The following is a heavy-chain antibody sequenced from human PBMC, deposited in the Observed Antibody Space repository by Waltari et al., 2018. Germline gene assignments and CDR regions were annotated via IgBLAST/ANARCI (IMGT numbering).Heavy chain of an antibody. CDR3: AREPPYADYAFDS. Sequence: EVQLVESGGGLVQPGGSLRLSCAASGFTFSSSSMNWVRQAPGKGLEWVSYINSGSSSIFYAGSVKGRFTISRDNAKNSLYLQMNSLRAEDTAVYYCAREPPYADYAFDSWGQGSLVTVSS. CDR1: GFTFSSSS. CDR2: INSGSSSI. V-gene: IGHV3-48*04. D-gene: IGHD4-17*01. J-gene: IGHJ4*02.